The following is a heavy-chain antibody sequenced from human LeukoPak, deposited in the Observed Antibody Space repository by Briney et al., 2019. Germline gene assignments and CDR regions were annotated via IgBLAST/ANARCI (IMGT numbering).Heavy chain of an antibody. V-gene: IGHV4-34*01. CDR1: GGSFSGYY. CDR2: INHSGNT. Sequence: SETLSLTCAVYGGSFSGYYWSWIRQPPGKGLEWIGEINHSGNTNYNPSLKSRVTISVDTSKNQFSLKLSSVTAADTAVYYCARGTMMAVDYWGQGTLVTVSS. J-gene: IGHJ4*02. CDR3: ARGTMMAVDY. D-gene: IGHD3-22*01.